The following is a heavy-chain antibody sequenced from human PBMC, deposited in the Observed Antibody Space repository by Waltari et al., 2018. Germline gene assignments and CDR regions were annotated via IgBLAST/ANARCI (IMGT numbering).Heavy chain of an antibody. V-gene: IGHV1-69*02. CDR3: ARVIDRHSSGYYGGDY. D-gene: IGHD3-22*01. CDR2: IIPILGIA. CDR1: GGTFSSYT. Sequence: QVQLVQSGAEVKKPGSSVKVSCKASGGTFSSYTISWVRQAPGQGLEWMGRIIPILGIANYAQKFQGRVTITADKSTSTAYMELSSLRSEDTAVYYCARVIDRHSSGYYGGDYWGQGTLVTVSS. J-gene: IGHJ4*02.